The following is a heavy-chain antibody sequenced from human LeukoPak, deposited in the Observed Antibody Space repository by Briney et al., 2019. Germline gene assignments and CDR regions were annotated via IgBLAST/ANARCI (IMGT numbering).Heavy chain of an antibody. CDR3: ARLWGEVPAAHIGGWFDP. D-gene: IGHD2-2*01. CDR2: IYYSGNT. V-gene: IGHV4-39*01. CDR1: GGSISSSSYY. Sequence: SETLSLTCTVSGGSISSSSYYWGWIRQSPGKGLERIGSIYYSGNTYYNPSLKSRVTISVDTSKNQFSLKLSSVTAADTAVYYCARLWGEVPAAHIGGWFDPWGQGTLVTVSS. J-gene: IGHJ5*02.